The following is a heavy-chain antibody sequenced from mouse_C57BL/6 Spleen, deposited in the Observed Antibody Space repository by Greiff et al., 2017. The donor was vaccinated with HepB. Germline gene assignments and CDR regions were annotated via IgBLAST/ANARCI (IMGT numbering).Heavy chain of an antibody. CDR2: ISDGGSYT. Sequence: EVMLVESGGGLVKPGGSLKLSCAASGFTFSSYAMSWVRQTPEKRLEWVATISDGGSYTYYPDNVKGRFTISRDNAKNNLYLQMSHLKSEDTAMYYCASDGYLDYWGQGTLVTVSA. CDR1: GFTFSSYA. D-gene: IGHD2-3*01. V-gene: IGHV5-4*03. CDR3: ASDGYLDY. J-gene: IGHJ3*01.